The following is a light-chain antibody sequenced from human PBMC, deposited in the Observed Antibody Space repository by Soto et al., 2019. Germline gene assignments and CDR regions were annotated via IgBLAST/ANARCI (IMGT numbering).Light chain of an antibody. CDR2: DVR. CDR1: SSDIGAYNY. Sequence: QSVLTQPASVSGSPGQSIPISCTGTSSDIGAYNYVSWFQQHPGKAPKLMIYDVRNRPSGVSNRFSGSKSGNTASLIISGLQAEDEADYYCCSYTTSSTYVFGTGTKLTVL. J-gene: IGLJ1*01. V-gene: IGLV2-14*01. CDR3: CSYTTSSTYV.